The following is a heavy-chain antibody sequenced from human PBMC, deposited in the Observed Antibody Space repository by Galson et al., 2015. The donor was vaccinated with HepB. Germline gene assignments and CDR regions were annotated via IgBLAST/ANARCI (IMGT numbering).Heavy chain of an antibody. J-gene: IGHJ4*02. Sequence: SVKVSCKASGYTFTSYGISWVRQAPGQGLEWMGWISAYNGNTNYAQKLQGRVTMTADTSTSTAYMELRSLRSDDTAVYYCARVAPMVLPFDYWGQGTLVTVSS. CDR2: ISAYNGNT. D-gene: IGHD3-10*01. V-gene: IGHV1-18*01. CDR3: ARVAPMVLPFDY. CDR1: GYTFTSYG.